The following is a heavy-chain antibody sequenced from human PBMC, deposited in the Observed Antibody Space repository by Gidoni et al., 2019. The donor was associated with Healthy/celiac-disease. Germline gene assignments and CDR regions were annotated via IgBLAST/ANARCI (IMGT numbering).Heavy chain of an antibody. V-gene: IGHV3-48*03. CDR1: GFPFRSYE. Sequence: EVQLVDSGGGLVQPGGSLRLPCAASGFPFRSYEMTWVRQAPGKELEWVSYISSSGSTIYYADSVKGRFTISRDNAKNSLYLQMNSLRAEDTAVYYCARLLLVRFGESFDYWGQGTLVTVSS. CDR3: ARLLLVRFGESFDY. J-gene: IGHJ4*02. CDR2: ISSSGSTI. D-gene: IGHD3-10*01.